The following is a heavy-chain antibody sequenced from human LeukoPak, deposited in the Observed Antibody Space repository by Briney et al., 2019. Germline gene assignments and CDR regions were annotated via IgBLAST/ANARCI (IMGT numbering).Heavy chain of an antibody. CDR1: GGSISSGDYY. D-gene: IGHD3-22*01. Sequence: SETLSLTCTVSGGSISSGDYYWSWIRQHPGKGLEWIGYIYYSGNTNYNPSLKSRVTISVDTSKNQFSLKLSSVTTADTAVYYRARVPYYYDSSGRYYYYYMDVWGKGTTVTVSS. J-gene: IGHJ6*03. CDR2: IYYSGNT. V-gene: IGHV4-31*03. CDR3: ARVPYYYDSSGRYYYYYMDV.